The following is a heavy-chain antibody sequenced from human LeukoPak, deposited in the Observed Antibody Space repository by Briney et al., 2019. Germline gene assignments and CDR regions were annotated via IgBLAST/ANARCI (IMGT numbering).Heavy chain of an antibody. J-gene: IGHJ6*03. V-gene: IGHV4-34*01. Sequence: GSLRLSCAASGFTFSSYAMSWIRQPPGKGLEWIGEINHSGSTNYNPSLKSRVTISVDTSKNQFSLKLSSVTAADTAVYYCARIVGVYARYMDVWGKGTTVTVSS. CDR1: GFTFSSYA. D-gene: IGHD2-8*01. CDR3: ARIVGVYARYMDV. CDR2: INHSGST.